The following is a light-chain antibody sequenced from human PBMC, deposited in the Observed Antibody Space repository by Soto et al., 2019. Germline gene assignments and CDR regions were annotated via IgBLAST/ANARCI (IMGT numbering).Light chain of an antibody. Sequence: EIVMTQSPATLSVSPGERATLSCRASQSVSSNLAWYQQKPGQAPRLLIYGASTRATGIPARFSGSGSGTEFTLTISSLQSEDFAVYYCQQYNTWPPGTSGKGTKVQIK. CDR1: QSVSSN. J-gene: IGKJ1*01. CDR2: GAS. V-gene: IGKV3-15*01. CDR3: QQYNTWPPGT.